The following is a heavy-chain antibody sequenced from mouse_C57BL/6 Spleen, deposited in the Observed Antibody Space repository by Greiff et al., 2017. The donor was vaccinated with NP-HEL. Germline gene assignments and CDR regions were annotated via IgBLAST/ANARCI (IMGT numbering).Heavy chain of an antibody. V-gene: IGHV2-6-1*01. D-gene: IGHD2-4*01. CDR2: IWSDGST. CDR3: ARHGDYEYYAMDY. CDR1: GFSLTSYG. Sequence: QVQLKESGPGLVAPSQSLSITCTVSGFSLTSYGVHWVRQPPGKGLEWLVVIWSDGSTTYNSALKSRLSISKDNSKSQVFLQMNSRQTDDTAMYYCARHGDYEYYAMDYWGQGTSVTVSS. J-gene: IGHJ4*01.